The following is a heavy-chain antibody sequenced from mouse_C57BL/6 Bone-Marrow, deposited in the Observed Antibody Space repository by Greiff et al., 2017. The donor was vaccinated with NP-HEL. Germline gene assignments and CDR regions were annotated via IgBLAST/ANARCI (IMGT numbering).Heavy chain of an antibody. V-gene: IGHV1-81*01. CDR3: ASGFITTVVAPY. D-gene: IGHD1-1*01. Sequence: VQLQQSGAELARPGASVKLSCKASGYTFTSYGISWVKQRTGQGLAWIGEIYPRSGNTYYNEPFKGKSTLTADQSSSTEYMELRSLTSEDSAVYFCASGFITTVVAPYWCQGTTLTVSA. J-gene: IGHJ2*01. CDR2: IYPRSGNT. CDR1: GYTFTSYG.